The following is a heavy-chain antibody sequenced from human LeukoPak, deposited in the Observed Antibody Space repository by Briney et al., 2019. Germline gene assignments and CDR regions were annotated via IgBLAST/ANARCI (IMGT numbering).Heavy chain of an antibody. D-gene: IGHD6-19*01. CDR1: GDSFTSVTDY. J-gene: IGHJ4*02. CDR3: AGERGEEYSSGWYKRNYFDN. CDR2: GDYSGGT. V-gene: IGHV4-39*07. Sequence: PSETLSLTCTVSGDSFTSVTDYWAWIRQPPGKGLEWIASGDYSGGTYYNPSLESRDAISADMSKNQISLKLTSVTGADTAVYYCAGERGEEYSSGWYKRNYFDNWGQGIRVTVSS.